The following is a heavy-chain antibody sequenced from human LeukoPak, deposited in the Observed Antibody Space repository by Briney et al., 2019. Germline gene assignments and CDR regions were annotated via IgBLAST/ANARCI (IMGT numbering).Heavy chain of an antibody. CDR2: ISSSSSYI. D-gene: IGHD3-3*01. CDR3: ARNTIFGVVIERVYGYYYYGMDV. J-gene: IGHJ6*02. Sequence: GGSLRLSCAASGFIFSSYSMNWVRQAPGQGLEWVSSISSSSSYIYYGDSVKGRFTISRDNAKNSLYLQMNSLRAEDTAVYYCARNTIFGVVIERVYGYYYYGMDVWGQGTTVTVSS. CDR1: GFIFSSYS. V-gene: IGHV3-21*01.